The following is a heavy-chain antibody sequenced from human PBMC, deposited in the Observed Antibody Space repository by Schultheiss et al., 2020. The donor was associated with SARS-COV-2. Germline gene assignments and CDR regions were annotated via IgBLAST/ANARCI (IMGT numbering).Heavy chain of an antibody. CDR1: GYSISSGYY. Sequence: SETLSLTCAVSGYSISSGYYWGWIRQPPGKGLEWIGSIYHSGSTYYNPSLKSRVTISVDTSKNQFSLRLSSVTAADTAVYYCARDPGLRLGELSSYYFDYWGQGTLVTVSS. J-gene: IGHJ4*02. CDR2: IYHSGST. D-gene: IGHD3-16*02. V-gene: IGHV4-38-2*02. CDR3: ARDPGLRLGELSSYYFDY.